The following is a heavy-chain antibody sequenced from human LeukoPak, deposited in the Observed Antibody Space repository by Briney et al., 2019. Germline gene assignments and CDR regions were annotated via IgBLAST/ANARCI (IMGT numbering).Heavy chain of an antibody. Sequence: GGALRLSCAASGFTFSSYAMRWVRQAPGKGLEWVSAISGSGGSTYYDDPVKGRFTISRDNSKNTLYLQMNSLRAEDTAVYYCAKDGCRGGSCFYYFDYWGQGTLVTVSS. J-gene: IGHJ4*02. D-gene: IGHD2-15*01. CDR1: GFTFSSYA. CDR3: AKDGCRGGSCFYYFDY. V-gene: IGHV3-23*01. CDR2: ISGSGGST.